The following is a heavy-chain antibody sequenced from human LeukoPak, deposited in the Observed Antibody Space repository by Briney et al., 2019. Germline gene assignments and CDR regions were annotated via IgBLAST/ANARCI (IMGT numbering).Heavy chain of an antibody. Sequence: GGSLRLSCAASGFTFDDYAMHWVRQAPGKGLEWVSGISWNSGSIGYADSVKGQFTISRDNAKNSLYLQMNSLRAEDTALYYCAAMNYDFWSGYYIGAFDIWGQGTMVTVSS. D-gene: IGHD3-3*01. CDR3: AAMNYDFWSGYYIGAFDI. V-gene: IGHV3-9*01. CDR2: ISWNSGSI. CDR1: GFTFDDYA. J-gene: IGHJ3*02.